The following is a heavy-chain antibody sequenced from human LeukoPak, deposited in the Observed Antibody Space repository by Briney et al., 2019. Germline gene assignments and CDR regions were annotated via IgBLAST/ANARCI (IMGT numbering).Heavy chain of an antibody. CDR3: ARDPGWLGVDY. CDR2: ISSSSSYI. Sequence: GGSLRLSCAASGFTFSSYSMNWVRQAPGKGLEWVSSISSSSSYIYYADSVKGRFTISRDNAKNSLYLQMNSLRAEDTVVYYCARDPGWLGVDYWGQGTLVTVSS. CDR1: GFTFSSYS. J-gene: IGHJ4*02. D-gene: IGHD6-19*01. V-gene: IGHV3-21*01.